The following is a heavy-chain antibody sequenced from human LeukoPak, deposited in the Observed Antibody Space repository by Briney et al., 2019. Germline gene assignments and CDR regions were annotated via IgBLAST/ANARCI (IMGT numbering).Heavy chain of an antibody. CDR2: IKQDGSEK. V-gene: IGHV3-7*01. J-gene: IGHJ4*02. Sequence: GGSLRLSCAASGFTFSSYWMSWVRQAPGKGLEWVANIKQDGSEKYYVDSVKGRFTISRDNAKNSLYLQMNSLRAEDTAVYYCTRDPRSSGWYRKAYYFDYWGQGTLVTVSS. D-gene: IGHD6-19*01. CDR1: GFTFSSYW. CDR3: TRDPRSSGWYRKAYYFDY.